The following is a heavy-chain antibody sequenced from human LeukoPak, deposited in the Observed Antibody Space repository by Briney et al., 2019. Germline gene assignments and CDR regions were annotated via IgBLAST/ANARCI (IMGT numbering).Heavy chain of an antibody. Sequence: PGGSLRLSCAASGFTFSSYSMNWVRQAPGKGLEYVSVISPDGRATYYTNSVKGRFTISRDNSKNTVYLQMDSLRDDDTAVYYCAREQPAGSTDYWGQGTLVTVSS. D-gene: IGHD1-14*01. CDR2: ISPDGRAT. CDR3: AREQPAGSTDY. V-gene: IGHV3-64*01. J-gene: IGHJ4*02. CDR1: GFTFSSYS.